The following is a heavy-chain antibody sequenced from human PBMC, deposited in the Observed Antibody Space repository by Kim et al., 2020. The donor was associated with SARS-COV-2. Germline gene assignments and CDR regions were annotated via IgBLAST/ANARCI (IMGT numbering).Heavy chain of an antibody. V-gene: IGHV1-2*02. CDR3: ARDQLDYGDYGMVDY. CDR1: GYTFTGYY. J-gene: IGHJ4*02. D-gene: IGHD4-17*01. CDR2: INPNSGGT. Sequence: ASVKVSCKASGYTFTGYYMHWVRQAPGQGLEWMGWINPNSGGTNYAQKFQGRVTMTRDTSISTAYMELSRLRSDDTAVYYCARDQLDYGDYGMVDYWGQGTLVTVSS.